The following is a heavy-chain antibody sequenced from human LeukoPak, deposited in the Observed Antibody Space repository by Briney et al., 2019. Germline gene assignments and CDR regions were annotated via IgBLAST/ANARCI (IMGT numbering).Heavy chain of an antibody. CDR2: INPNSGGT. CDR1: GYTFTGYY. J-gene: IGHJ6*03. CDR3: ARLANYDFWSGYLNPSYYYYYMDV. Sequence: LGASVKVSCKASGYTFTGYYMHWVRQAPGQGLEWMGWINPNSGGTNYAQKFQGRVTVTRDTSISTAYMELSRVRSDDTAVYYCARLANYDFWSGYLNPSYYYYYMDVWGKGTTVTVSS. V-gene: IGHV1-2*03. D-gene: IGHD3-3*01.